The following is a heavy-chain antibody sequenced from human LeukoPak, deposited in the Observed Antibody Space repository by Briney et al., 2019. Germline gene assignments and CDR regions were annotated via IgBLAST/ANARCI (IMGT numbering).Heavy chain of an antibody. CDR2: ISSSSSYI. CDR3: ARGDSSGYYSPGY. J-gene: IGHJ4*02. D-gene: IGHD3-22*01. V-gene: IGHV3-21*01. Sequence: PGGSLRLSCAASGFTFSSYSMNWVRQAPGEGLEWVSSISSSSSYIYYADSVKGRFTISRDNAKNSLYLQMNSLRAEDTAVYYCARGDSSGYYSPGYWGQGTLVTVSS. CDR1: GFTFSSYS.